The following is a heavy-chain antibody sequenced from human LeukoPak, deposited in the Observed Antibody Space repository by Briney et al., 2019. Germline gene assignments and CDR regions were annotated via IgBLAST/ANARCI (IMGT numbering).Heavy chain of an antibody. J-gene: IGHJ5*02. Sequence: PSETLSLTCAVSGGSISSGNWWSWVRQPPGKGLEWIGEIYHSGSTNYNPSLKSRVTISVDKSKNQFSLKLSAVTAADTAVYYCARELTYYDILTGSPSWFDPWGQGTLVTVSS. CDR3: ARELTYYDILTGSPSWFDP. D-gene: IGHD3-9*01. V-gene: IGHV4-4*02. CDR1: GGSISSGNW. CDR2: IYHSGST.